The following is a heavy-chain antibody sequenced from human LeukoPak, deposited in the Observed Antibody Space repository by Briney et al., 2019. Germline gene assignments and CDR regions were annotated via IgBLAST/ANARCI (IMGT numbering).Heavy chain of an antibody. CDR3: AKEGATYYDFWRGTDY. CDR2: ISGSGDST. D-gene: IGHD3-3*01. V-gene: IGHV3-23*01. CDR1: GFTFSSYA. J-gene: IGHJ4*02. Sequence: GGSLRLSCAASGFTFSSYAMSWVRQAPGKGLEWVSAISGSGDSTYYADSVKGRFTISRDNSKNTLYLQMNSLRAEDTAVYYCAKEGATYYDFWRGTDYWGQGTLVTVSS.